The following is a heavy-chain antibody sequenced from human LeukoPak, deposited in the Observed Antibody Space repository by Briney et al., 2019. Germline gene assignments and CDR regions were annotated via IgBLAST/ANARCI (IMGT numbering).Heavy chain of an antibody. V-gene: IGHV1-69*04. CDR3: ARDFRDGLQYQD. CDR1: GGTFSSYA. Sequence: ASVKVSCKASGGTFSSYAISWVRQAPGQGLEWMGRIIPILGIANYAQKFQGRVTITADKSTSTAYMELSSLRSEDTAVYYCARDFRDGLQYQDWGQGTLVTVSS. J-gene: IGHJ4*02. CDR2: IIPILGIA. D-gene: IGHD5-24*01.